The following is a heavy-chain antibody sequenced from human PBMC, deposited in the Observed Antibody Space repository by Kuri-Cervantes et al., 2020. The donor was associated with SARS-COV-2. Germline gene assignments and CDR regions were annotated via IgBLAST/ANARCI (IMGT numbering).Heavy chain of an antibody. CDR1: GYTFTSYG. D-gene: IGHD6-13*01. J-gene: IGHJ5*02. V-gene: IGHV1-18*01. CDR3: ARAIAAADPTGWFDP. Sequence: ASAKVSCKASGYTFTSYGISWVRQAPGQGLEWMGWISAHNGNTNYAQKLQGRVTMTTDTSTSTAYMELRSLRSDDTAVYYCARAIAAADPTGWFDPWGQGTLVTVSS. CDR2: ISAHNGNT.